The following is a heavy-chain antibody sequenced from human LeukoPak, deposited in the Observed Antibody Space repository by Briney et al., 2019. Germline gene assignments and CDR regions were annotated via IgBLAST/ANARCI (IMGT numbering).Heavy chain of an antibody. CDR2: MNPNSGNT. CDR1: GYTFTSYD. V-gene: IGHV1-8*01. CDR3: ARAYYDILTGYYYAFDI. Sequence: ASVKVSCKASGYTFTSYDINWVRQATGQGLEWMGWMNPNSGNTGYAQKFQGRVTMTRNTSISTAYMELSSLRSEDTAVYYCARAYYDILTGYYYAFDIWGQGTMVTVSS. D-gene: IGHD3-9*01. J-gene: IGHJ3*02.